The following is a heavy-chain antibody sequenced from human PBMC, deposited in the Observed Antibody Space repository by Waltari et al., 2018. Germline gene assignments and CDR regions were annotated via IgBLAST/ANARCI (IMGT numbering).Heavy chain of an antibody. CDR1: GGTFSSYE. Sequence: SXKASGGTFSSYEFNWVRQAPGQGLEWMGGIIPIFGTPIYAQKFQGRVTITADTSTTTAYMELSSLRFEDTAVYYCARDPKGTTVIYDAFDLWGQGTMVSVSS. J-gene: IGHJ3*01. CDR3: ARDPKGTTVIYDAFDL. CDR2: IIPIFGTP. V-gene: IGHV1-69*06. D-gene: IGHD4-17*01.